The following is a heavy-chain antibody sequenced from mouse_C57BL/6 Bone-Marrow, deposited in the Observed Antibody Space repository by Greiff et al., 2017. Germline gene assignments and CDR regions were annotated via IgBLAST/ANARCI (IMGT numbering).Heavy chain of an antibody. J-gene: IGHJ4*01. Sequence: EVKLMESGAELVKPGASVKLSCTASGFNIKDYYMHWVKQRTEQGLEWIGRIDPEDGETKYAPKFQGKATITADTSSNTAYLQLSSLTSEDTAVYYCANYYGSSYEDAMDYWGQGTSVTVSS. CDR3: ANYYGSSYEDAMDY. CDR1: GFNIKDYY. D-gene: IGHD1-1*01. CDR2: IDPEDGET. V-gene: IGHV14-2*01.